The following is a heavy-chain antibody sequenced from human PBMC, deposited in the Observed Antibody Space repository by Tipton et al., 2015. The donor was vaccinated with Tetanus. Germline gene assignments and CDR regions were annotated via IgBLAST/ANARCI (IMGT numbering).Heavy chain of an antibody. CDR3: ARGVDDSSGYYTDAFDI. J-gene: IGHJ3*02. V-gene: IGHV4-34*01. CDR2: INHSGGT. Sequence: TLSLTCAVYGGSFSGYYWSWIRQPPGKGLEWIGEINHSGGTNYNPSLKSRVTISVDTSKNQFSLKLSSVTAADTAVYYCARGVDDSSGYYTDAFDIWGQGTMVTVSS. D-gene: IGHD3-22*01. CDR1: GGSFSGYY.